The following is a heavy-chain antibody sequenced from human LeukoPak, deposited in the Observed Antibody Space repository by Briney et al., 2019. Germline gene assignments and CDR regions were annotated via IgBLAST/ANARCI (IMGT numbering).Heavy chain of an antibody. D-gene: IGHD3-10*01. Sequence: GGSRRVSCAASGFTFRSYSMNWVRQAPGKGLNWVSSINSDSNYIYYADSVQGRFTISRDNAKNSLYLQMNSLRAEDTAVYYCAVAYYYGSGDAFDIWGQGTKVTVSS. CDR1: GFTFRSYS. V-gene: IGHV3-21*01. CDR2: INSDSNYI. J-gene: IGHJ3*02. CDR3: AVAYYYGSGDAFDI.